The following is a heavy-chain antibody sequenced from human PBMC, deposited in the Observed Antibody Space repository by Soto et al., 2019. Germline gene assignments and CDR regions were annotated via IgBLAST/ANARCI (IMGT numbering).Heavy chain of an antibody. J-gene: IGHJ4*02. D-gene: IGHD3-10*01. Sequence: GGSLRLSCAASGFTFSSYAMSWVRQAPGKGLEWVSAISGSGGSTYYADSVKGRFTISGDNSKNTLYLQMNSLRAEDTAVYYCAKDHIRGGYFDYWGQGTLVTVSS. CDR3: AKDHIRGGYFDY. V-gene: IGHV3-23*01. CDR2: ISGSGGST. CDR1: GFTFSSYA.